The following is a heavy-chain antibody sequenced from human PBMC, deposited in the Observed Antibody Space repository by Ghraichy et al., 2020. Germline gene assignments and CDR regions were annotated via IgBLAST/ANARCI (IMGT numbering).Heavy chain of an antibody. J-gene: IGHJ6*02. D-gene: IGHD3-9*01. CDR2: ISSSSTI. V-gene: IGHV3-48*02. Sequence: GESLNISCAASGFTFSSYSMNWVRQAPGKGLEWVSYISSSSTIYYADSMKGRFTISRDNAKNSLYLQMNSLRDEDTAVYYCARDYRRDYDILTGYYRTYYYGMDVWGQGTTVTVSS. CDR1: GFTFSSYS. CDR3: ARDYRRDYDILTGYYRTYYYGMDV.